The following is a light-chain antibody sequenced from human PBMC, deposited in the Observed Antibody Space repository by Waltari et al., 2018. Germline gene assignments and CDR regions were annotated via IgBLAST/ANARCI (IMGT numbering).Light chain of an antibody. CDR3: QVWDSRSDHVV. CDR2: DDR. Sequence: SYVLTQPPSVSVAPGKTATITCGGTNLGYYSVHGYKQRPGQAPVLVVHDDRDRPSGVPERCSGSTAGKSATLTSTRVEAGDEAAYYCQVWDSRSDHVVFGGGTKLTVL. V-gene: IGLV3-21*01. J-gene: IGLJ2*01. CDR1: NLGYYS.